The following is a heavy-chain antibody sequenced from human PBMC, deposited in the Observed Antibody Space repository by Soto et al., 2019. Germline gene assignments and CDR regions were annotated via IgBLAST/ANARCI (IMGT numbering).Heavy chain of an antibody. D-gene: IGHD2-2*01. J-gene: IGHJ6*02. CDR2: IIPIFTKP. V-gene: IGHV1-69*01. CDR1: GGTFDTYA. Sequence: QVQLVQSGAEVKMPGSSVKVSCTASGGTFDTYALSWVRQAPGQGLEWLGGIIPIFTKPTYARKFQGRITITADESTTTVYLDLSSLTSDDTAVYYCARTGDIVVVGVFYYGMDVWGQGTTVIVSS. CDR3: ARTGDIVVVGVFYYGMDV.